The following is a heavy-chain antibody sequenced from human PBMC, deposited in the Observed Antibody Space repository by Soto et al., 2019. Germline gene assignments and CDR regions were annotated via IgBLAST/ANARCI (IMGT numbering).Heavy chain of an antibody. CDR2: FDPEDGET. J-gene: IGHJ4*02. V-gene: IGHV1-24*01. Sequence: ASVKVSCKVSGYTLTELSMHWVRQAPGKGLEWMGGFDPEDGETIYAQKFQGRVTMTEDTSTDTAYMELSSLRSEDTAVYYCATTLTGLAEDGPFEYWGQGTLVNVSS. CDR1: GYTLTELS. CDR3: ATTLTGLAEDGPFEY. D-gene: IGHD6-13*01.